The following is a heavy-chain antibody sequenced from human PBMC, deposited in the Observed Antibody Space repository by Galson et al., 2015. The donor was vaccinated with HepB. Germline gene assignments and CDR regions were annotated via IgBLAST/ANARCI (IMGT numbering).Heavy chain of an antibody. CDR3: AKEAIVVVPAAMYRQPFDY. CDR1: GFTFSSYG. D-gene: IGHD2-2*01. J-gene: IGHJ4*02. CDR2: ISYDGSNK. Sequence: SLRLSCAASGFTFSSYGMHWVRQAPGKGLEWVAVISYDGSNKYYADSGKGRFTISRDNSKNTLYLQMNSLRAEDTAVYYCAKEAIVVVPAAMYRQPFDYWGQGTLVTVSS. V-gene: IGHV3-30*18.